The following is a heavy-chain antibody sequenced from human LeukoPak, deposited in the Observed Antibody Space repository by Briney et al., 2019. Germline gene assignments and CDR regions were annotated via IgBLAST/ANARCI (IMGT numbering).Heavy chain of an antibody. J-gene: IGHJ6*02. CDR2: FDPEDGET. CDR1: GYTLTELS. CDR3: ATGSVPRDGMDV. V-gene: IGHV1-24*01. Sequence: ASVKVSCKVSGYTLTELSMHWVRQAPGKGLEWMGGFDPEDGETIYAQKFQGRVTMTEDTSTDTAYMELSSLRSEDTAAYYCATGSVPRDGMDVWGQGTTVTVSS.